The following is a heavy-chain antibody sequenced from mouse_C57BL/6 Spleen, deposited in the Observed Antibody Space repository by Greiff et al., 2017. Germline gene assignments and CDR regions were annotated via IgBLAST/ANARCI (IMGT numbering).Heavy chain of an antibody. J-gene: IGHJ4*01. CDR3: ARGLLQAMGY. Sequence: DVKLQESGGGLVKPGGSLKLSCAASGFTFSDYGMHWVRQAPEKGLEWVAYISSGSSTIYYADTVKGRFTISRDNAKNTLFLQMTSLRSEDTAMYYCARGLLQAMGYWGQGTSVTVSS. CDR2: ISSGSSTI. V-gene: IGHV5-17*01. CDR1: GFTFSDYG. D-gene: IGHD2-3*01.